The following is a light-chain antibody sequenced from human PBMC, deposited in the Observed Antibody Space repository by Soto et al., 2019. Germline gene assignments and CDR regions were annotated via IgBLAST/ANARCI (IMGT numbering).Light chain of an antibody. CDR1: NNDVGGHMY. Sequence: QSALTQPASVSGSPGQSITISCTGTNNDVGGHMYVSWYQHQAGKVPKLIIYEIDNRPSGVSDRFSGSRSGTSASLAITGLQSEDEADYYCQSFDSSLTGPIFGVGTKLTVL. CDR2: EID. J-gene: IGLJ2*01. CDR3: QSFDSSLTGPI. V-gene: IGLV2-14*01.